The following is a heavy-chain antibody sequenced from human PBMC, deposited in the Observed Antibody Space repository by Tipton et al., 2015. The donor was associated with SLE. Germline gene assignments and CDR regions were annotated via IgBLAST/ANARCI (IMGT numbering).Heavy chain of an antibody. V-gene: IGHV4-59*01. D-gene: IGHD4-11*01. CDR3: ARSGSSNFDPPDF. CDR1: GGSLTHYY. J-gene: IGHJ4*02. Sequence: TLSLTCPVSGGSLTHYYWNWIRQSPGKGLGWLGYIHYTGTTYYKPSLKRRIAMSVDTSSNPLSLRLTSLTPADTAVYYCARSGSSNFDPPDFWGQGTLATVSS. CDR2: IHYTGTT.